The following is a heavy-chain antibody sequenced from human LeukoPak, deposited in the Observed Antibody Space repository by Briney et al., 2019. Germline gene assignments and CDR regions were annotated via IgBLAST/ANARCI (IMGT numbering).Heavy chain of an antibody. J-gene: IGHJ3*02. CDR2: INPNSGGT. CDR3: AIRSGGSCYWSPWCAFDI. D-gene: IGHD2-15*01. V-gene: IGHV1-2*02. Sequence: ASVKVSCKASGYTFTGYYMHWVRQAPGQGLEWMGWINPNSGGTNYAQKFQGRVTMTRDTSISTAYMELSRLRSDDTAVYYCAIRSGGSCYWSPWCAFDIWGHGTMVTVSS. CDR1: GYTFTGYY.